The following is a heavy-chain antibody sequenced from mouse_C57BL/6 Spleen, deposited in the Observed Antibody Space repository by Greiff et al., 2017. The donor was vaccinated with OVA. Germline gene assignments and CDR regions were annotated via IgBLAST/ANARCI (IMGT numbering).Heavy chain of an antibody. CDR1: GFTFSDYG. J-gene: IGHJ4*01. Sequence: EVQLVESGGGLVKPGGSLKLSCAASGFTFSDYGMHWVRQAPEKGLEWVAYISSGSSTIYYADTVKGRFTISRDNAKNTLFLQMTSLRSEDTAMYYCAGSSYDYAMDYWGQGTSVTVSS. D-gene: IGHD1-1*01. CDR3: AGSSYDYAMDY. V-gene: IGHV5-17*01. CDR2: ISSGSSTI.